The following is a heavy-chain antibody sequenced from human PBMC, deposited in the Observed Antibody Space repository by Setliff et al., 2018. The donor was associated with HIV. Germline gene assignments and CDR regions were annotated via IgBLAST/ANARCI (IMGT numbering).Heavy chain of an antibody. CDR2: IYYSGST. Sequence: PSETLSLTCNVSVGSFSNTNYYWGWIRQPPGKGLEWIGYIYYSGSTNYNPSLKSRVTISVDTSKNQFSLKLSSVTAADTAVYFCARVGSVPAAYYFDYWGQGTLVTVSS. D-gene: IGHD2-2*01. J-gene: IGHJ4*02. V-gene: IGHV4-61*01. CDR3: ARVGSVPAAYYFDY. CDR1: VGSFSNTNYY.